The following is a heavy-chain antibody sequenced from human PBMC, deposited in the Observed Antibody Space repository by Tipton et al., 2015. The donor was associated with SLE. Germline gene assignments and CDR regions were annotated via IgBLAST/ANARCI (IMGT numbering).Heavy chain of an antibody. CDR2: IYYSGST. J-gene: IGHJ4*02. CDR3: ASLGTRMINYYDSSGYYGVFDY. V-gene: IGHV4-39*01. Sequence: TLSLTCTVSGGSISSYYWGWIRQPPGKGLEWIGSIYYSGSTYYNPSLKSRVTISVDTSKNQFSLKLSSVTAADTAVYYCASLGTRMINYYDSSGYYGVFDYWGQGTLVTVSS. CDR1: GGSISSYY. D-gene: IGHD3-22*01.